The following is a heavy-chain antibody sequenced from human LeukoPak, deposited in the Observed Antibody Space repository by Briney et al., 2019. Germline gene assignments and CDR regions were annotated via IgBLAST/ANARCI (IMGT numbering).Heavy chain of an antibody. V-gene: IGHV4-39*01. CDR1: GGSVSSSSYY. Sequence: PSETLSLTCTVSGGSVSSSSYYWGWIRQPPGKGLEWIGSIYYSGSTDYNPSLKSRVTISVDTSKNQFSLKLSSVTAADAAVYYCARHVKQWEHPGAWGQGTLVTVSS. D-gene: IGHD1-26*01. J-gene: IGHJ5*02. CDR2: IYYSGST. CDR3: ARHVKQWEHPGA.